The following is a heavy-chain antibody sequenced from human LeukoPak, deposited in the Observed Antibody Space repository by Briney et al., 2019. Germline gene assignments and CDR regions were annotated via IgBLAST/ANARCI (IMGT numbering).Heavy chain of an antibody. J-gene: IGHJ5*02. CDR1: GGTFSSYA. Sequence: GSSVKVSCKASGGTFSSYAISWVRQAPGQGLEWMGGIIPIFGTANYAQKFQGRVTITTDESTSTAYMELSSLRSEDTAVYYCARGWPNWGLSGFDPWGQGTLVTVSS. CDR2: IIPIFGTA. CDR3: ARGWPNWGLSGFDP. V-gene: IGHV1-69*05. D-gene: IGHD7-27*01.